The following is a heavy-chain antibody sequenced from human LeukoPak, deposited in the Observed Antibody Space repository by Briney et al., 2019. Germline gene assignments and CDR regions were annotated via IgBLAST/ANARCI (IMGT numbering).Heavy chain of an antibody. J-gene: IGHJ4*02. CDR2: IKQGGSEK. CDR1: GFIFGSYW. CDR3: ARGPKLIVATIREDY. D-gene: IGHD5-12*01. V-gene: IGHV3-7*01. Sequence: GGSLRLSCAASGFIFGSYWMNWVRQAPGKGLEWVANIKQGGSEKYYVDSVKGRFTISRDNAKNSLYLQMNSLRAEDTAVYYCARGPKLIVATIREDYWGQGTLVTVSS.